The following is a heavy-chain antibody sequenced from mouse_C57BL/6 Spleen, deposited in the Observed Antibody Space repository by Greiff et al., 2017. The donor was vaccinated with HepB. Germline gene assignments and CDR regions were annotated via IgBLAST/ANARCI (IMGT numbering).Heavy chain of an antibody. CDR3: ARRDGSSFDY. D-gene: IGHD1-1*01. J-gene: IGHJ2*01. CDR1: GYSFTGYY. V-gene: IGHV1-42*01. Sequence: EVHLVESGPELVKPGASVKISCKASGYSFTGYYMNWVKQSPEKSLEWIGEINPSTGGTTYNQKFKAKATLTVDKSSSTAYMQLKSLTSEDSAVYYCARRDGSSFDYWGQGTTLTVSS. CDR2: INPSTGGT.